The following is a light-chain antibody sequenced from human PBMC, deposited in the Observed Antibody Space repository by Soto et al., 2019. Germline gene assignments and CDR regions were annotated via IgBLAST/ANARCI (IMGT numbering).Light chain of an antibody. J-gene: IGKJ1*01. CDR1: QNVRSN. Sequence: EIVLTQSPATLYLSPGERATLSCRASQNVRSNLAWYQQKPGQAPRLLIYDASNRATGIPARFSGSGSGTDFTLAIGSLEPEDFAVYYCQHRSNWPWTFGQGTKVEIK. CDR3: QHRSNWPWT. V-gene: IGKV3-11*01. CDR2: DAS.